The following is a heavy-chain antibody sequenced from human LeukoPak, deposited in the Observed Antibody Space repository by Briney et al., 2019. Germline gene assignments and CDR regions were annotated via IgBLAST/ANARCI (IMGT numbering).Heavy chain of an antibody. CDR3: ARGYSSSWYFNWFDP. V-gene: IGHV4-59*08. J-gene: IGHJ5*02. Sequence: PSETLSLTCIVSGGSISSYYWSWIRQPPGKGLEWIGSIYHSGTTYYNPSLKSRVTISVDTSKNQFSLKLTSVTAADTAVYYCARGYSSSWYFNWFDPWGQGTLVTVSS. CDR2: IYHSGTT. D-gene: IGHD6-13*01. CDR1: GGSISSYY.